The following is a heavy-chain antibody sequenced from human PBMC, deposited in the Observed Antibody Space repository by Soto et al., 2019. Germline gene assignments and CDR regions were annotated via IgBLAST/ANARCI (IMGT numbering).Heavy chain of an antibody. J-gene: IGHJ3*02. V-gene: IGHV4-61*01. CDR3: ARSRAYSLRAFDI. Sequence: SETLSLTCTVSGGSVSSGSYYWSWIRQPPGKGLEWIGYIYYSGSTNYNPSLKSRVTISVDTSKNQFSLKLSSVTAADTAVYYCARSRAYSLRAFDIWGQGTMVTVSS. CDR1: GGSVSSGSYY. CDR2: IYYSGST. D-gene: IGHD5-18*01.